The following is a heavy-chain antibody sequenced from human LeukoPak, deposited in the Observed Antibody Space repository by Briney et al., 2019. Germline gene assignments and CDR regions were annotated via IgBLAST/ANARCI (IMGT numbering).Heavy chain of an antibody. D-gene: IGHD2-15*01. CDR3: AKGGSQGDCSFGTCYGDY. J-gene: IGHJ4*02. Sequence: QLRRPLSLSSLCSGFTFDTYAMTWVRQPQGKGLKWLSLFSRGGLEIHYAASVEGRFTISRDDAKNTLYLQMTSLRDEDTAVYYCAKGGSQGDCSFGTCYGDYWGQGTLVTVSS. CDR2: FSRGGLEI. V-gene: IGHV3-48*03. CDR1: GFTFDTYA.